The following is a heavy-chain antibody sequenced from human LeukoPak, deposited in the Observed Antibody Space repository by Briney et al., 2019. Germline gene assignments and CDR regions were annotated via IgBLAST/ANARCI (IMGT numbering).Heavy chain of an antibody. Sequence: ASVKVSCKASGYTITVYYIHWVRQAPGQGLEWMGWINPNSGGTNYAQKFQGRVTMTSDTSISTAYMELSRLRSDDTALYYCTRGSYYDSSGYSGVRLFDYWGQGTPVTVPS. CDR1: GYTITVYY. D-gene: IGHD3-22*01. CDR2: INPNSGGT. V-gene: IGHV1-2*02. J-gene: IGHJ4*02. CDR3: TRGSYYDSSGYSGVRLFDY.